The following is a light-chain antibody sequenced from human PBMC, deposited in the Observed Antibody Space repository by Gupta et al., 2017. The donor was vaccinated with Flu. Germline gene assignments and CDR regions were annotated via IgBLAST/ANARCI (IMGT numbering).Light chain of an antibody. J-gene: IGKJ3*01. CDR1: QDINKY. Sequence: GARVTITCQSSQDINKYMNWYQQKPGQAPKFLIHSASNLQSGVPSRFSGSGSGTDFTLTINNLQPEDIATYFCQETYDDQCTFGPGTRVEIE. CDR2: SAS. CDR3: QETYDDQCT. V-gene: IGKV1-39*01.